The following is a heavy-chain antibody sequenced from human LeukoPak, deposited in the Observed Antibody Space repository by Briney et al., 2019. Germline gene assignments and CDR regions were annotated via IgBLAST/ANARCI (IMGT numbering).Heavy chain of an antibody. J-gene: IGHJ5*02. CDR2: INSDGRST. Sequence: GGSLRLSCAASGFTFSNYWMHWVRQAPGKELVWVSRINSDGRSTNYADSVKGRFTISRDNAKNSLYLQMNSLRAEDTALYYCARASGQWLFYWFDPWGQGTLVTVSS. CDR3: ARASGQWLFYWFDP. D-gene: IGHD6-19*01. V-gene: IGHV3-74*01. CDR1: GFTFSNYW.